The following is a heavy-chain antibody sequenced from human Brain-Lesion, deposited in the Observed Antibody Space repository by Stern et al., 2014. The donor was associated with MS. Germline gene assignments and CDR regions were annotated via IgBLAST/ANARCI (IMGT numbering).Heavy chain of an antibody. CDR1: GFTYTEYW. CDR2: ISNDGNHK. Sequence: MQLVESGGGLVQPGGSLRLSCAASGFTYTEYWMRWVRQAPGKGPEWVAVISNDGNHKYYAGSVKDRFTISRDNSKNTLYLQMNSLRVEDTAVYYCAKHLAERPFDYWGQGTLVTVSS. D-gene: IGHD1-1*01. V-gene: IGHV3-30*18. CDR3: AKHLAERPFDY. J-gene: IGHJ4*02.